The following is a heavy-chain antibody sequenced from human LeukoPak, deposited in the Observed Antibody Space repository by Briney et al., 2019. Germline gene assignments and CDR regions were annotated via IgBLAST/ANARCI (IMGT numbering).Heavy chain of an antibody. D-gene: IGHD1-26*01. V-gene: IGHV3-7*01. CDR3: VRDNGGSLDY. CDR1: GFTFSTYW. J-gene: IGHJ4*02. Sequence: PGGSLRLSCAAFGFTFSTYWMGWVRQAPGMGLEWVANINRDASTMHYVDSVKGRFTISRDNAKNSLSLQMNSLRAEDTALYYCVRDNGGSLDYWGQGTLVTVSS. CDR2: INRDASTM.